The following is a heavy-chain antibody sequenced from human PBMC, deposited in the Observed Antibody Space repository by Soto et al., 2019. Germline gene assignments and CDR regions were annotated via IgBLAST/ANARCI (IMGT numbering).Heavy chain of an antibody. Sequence: GGSLRLSCAASGFTFSSYAMHWVRQAPGKGLEWVAVISYDGSNKYYADSVKGRFTISRDNSKNTLYLQMNSLRAEDTAVYYCAREGLTTGTLGARYGMDVWGQGTTVTVSS. CDR3: AREGLTTGTLGARYGMDV. D-gene: IGHD1-1*01. J-gene: IGHJ6*02. V-gene: IGHV3-30-3*01. CDR2: ISYDGSNK. CDR1: GFTFSSYA.